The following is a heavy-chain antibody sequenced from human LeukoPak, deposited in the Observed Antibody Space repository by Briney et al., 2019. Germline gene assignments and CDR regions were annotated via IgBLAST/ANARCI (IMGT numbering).Heavy chain of an antibody. D-gene: IGHD6-13*01. Sequence: ASVKVSCKASGYTFTGYYMHWVRQAPGQGLEWMGWINPNSGGTNYAQKFQGRVTMTREPSVSTAYMELSRLRSDDTAVYYCARDTDLAAAGTRYYYYYMDVWGKGTTVTVSS. CDR2: INPNSGGT. V-gene: IGHV1-2*02. CDR3: ARDTDLAAAGTRYYYYYMDV. J-gene: IGHJ6*03. CDR1: GYTFTGYY.